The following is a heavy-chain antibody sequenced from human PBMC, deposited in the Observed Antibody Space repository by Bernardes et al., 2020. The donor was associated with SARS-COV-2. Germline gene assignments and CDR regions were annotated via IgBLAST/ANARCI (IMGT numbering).Heavy chain of an antibody. D-gene: IGHD3-10*01. V-gene: IGHV5-10-1*01. CDR3: ARLGGSGSYDGFDL. J-gene: IGHJ3*01. Sequence: GASLKISCNVSGYSLTNYWISWVRQIPGKGLEWMGKIDPSDSYINDSPSFQGHVSMSVDTSISTAYLQWSSLKASDTAMYYCARLGGSGSYDGFDLWGQGTLVTVSS. CDR1: GYSLTNYW. CDR2: IDPSDSYI.